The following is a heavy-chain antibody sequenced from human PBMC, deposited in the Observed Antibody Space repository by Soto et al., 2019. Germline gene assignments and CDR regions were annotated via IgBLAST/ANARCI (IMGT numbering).Heavy chain of an antibody. CDR2: INHSGST. V-gene: IGHV4-39*07. CDR3: ARSRISGSSPLVY. CDR1: GGSISSSSYF. J-gene: IGHJ4*02. D-gene: IGHD6-6*01. Sequence: LSLTCTVSGGSISSSSYFWGWIRQPPGKGLEWIGEINHSGSTNYNPSLKSRVTISVDTSKNQFSLKLNSVTAADTAVYYCARSRISGSSPLVYWGQGALVTVSS.